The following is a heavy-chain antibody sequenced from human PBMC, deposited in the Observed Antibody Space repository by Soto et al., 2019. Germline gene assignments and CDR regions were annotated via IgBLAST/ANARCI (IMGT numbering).Heavy chain of an antibody. V-gene: IGHV1-58*02. J-gene: IGHJ4*02. CDR1: GFIFTSSA. CDR3: AARAMVRGVINVY. CDR2: IVVGSGNT. Sequence: GASVKVSCKAFGFIFTSSAMQWVRQARGQRLEWIGWIVVGSGNTNYAQKFQERVTITRDMSTSTAYMELSSLRSEDTAVYYCAARAMVRGVINVYWGQGTLVTVSS. D-gene: IGHD3-10*01.